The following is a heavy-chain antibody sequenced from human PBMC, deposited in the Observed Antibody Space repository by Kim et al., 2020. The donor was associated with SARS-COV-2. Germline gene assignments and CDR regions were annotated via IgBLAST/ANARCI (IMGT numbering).Heavy chain of an antibody. CDR2: ISYDGSNK. CDR3: AKGSSGWYSNYFDY. J-gene: IGHJ4*02. V-gene: IGHV3-30*18. D-gene: IGHD6-19*01. CDR1: GFTFSSYG. Sequence: GGSLRLSCAASGFTFSSYGMHWVRQAPGKGLEWVAVISYDGSNKYYADSVKGRFTISRDNSKNTLYLQMNSLRAEDTAVYYCAKGSSGWYSNYFDYWGQGTLVTVSS.